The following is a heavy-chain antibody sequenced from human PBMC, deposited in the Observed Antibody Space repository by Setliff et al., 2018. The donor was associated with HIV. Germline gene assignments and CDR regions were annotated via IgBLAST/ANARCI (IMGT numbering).Heavy chain of an antibody. J-gene: IGHJ6*02. CDR1: GYTFTTYG. Sequence: ASVKVSCKPSGYTFTTYGLSWVRQAPGQGLEWIGWISTYSDETSYAQNLQGRLTMTTDTSTGTAYMELSSLRSDDTAVYYCASSWSRVPYYGMDVWGQGTTVTVSS. CDR3: ASSWSRVPYYGMDV. D-gene: IGHD6-13*01. CDR2: ISTYSDET. V-gene: IGHV1-18*01.